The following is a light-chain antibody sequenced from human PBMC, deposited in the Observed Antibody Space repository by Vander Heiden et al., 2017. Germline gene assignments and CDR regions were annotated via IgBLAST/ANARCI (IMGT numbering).Light chain of an antibody. CDR1: SLRSYY. J-gene: IGLJ2*01. V-gene: IGLV3-19*01. CDR2: GNT. CDR3: YPRDNSRSVFVV. Sequence: SSELPQDPAVSVPLGQTARITCQGDSLRSYYASWYQQKQGPAPGLVLLGNTSRPSGVPHRFSCCSSGSTASITITGVQAEDEADYYCYPRDNSRSVFVVFGGGTKLTVL.